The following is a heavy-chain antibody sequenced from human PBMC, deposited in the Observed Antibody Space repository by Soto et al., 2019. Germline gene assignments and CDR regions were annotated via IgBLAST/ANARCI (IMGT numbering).Heavy chain of an antibody. J-gene: IGHJ3*02. CDR2: IYWDDDK. V-gene: IGHV2-5*02. D-gene: IGHD3-10*01. Sequence: QITLKESGPTLVKPTQTLTLTCTFSGFSLSTSGVGVGWIRQPPGKALEWLALIYWDDDKRYSPSLKSRLTITKDTSKNQVVLTMTNMDPVDTAIYYCALWFGESTAFDIWGQGTMVTVSS. CDR3: ALWFGESTAFDI. CDR1: GFSLSTSGVG.